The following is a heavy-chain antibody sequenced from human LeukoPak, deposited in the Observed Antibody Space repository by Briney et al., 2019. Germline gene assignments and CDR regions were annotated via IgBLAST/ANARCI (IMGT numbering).Heavy chain of an antibody. CDR1: GFTFSSYW. V-gene: IGHV3-7*03. CDR3: ARDAPVLGVRGAAL. CDR2: IKQDGSEK. D-gene: IGHD3-10*01. J-gene: IGHJ4*02. Sequence: GGPLRLSCAASGFTFSSYWMSWVRQAPGKGLEWVANIKQDGSEKYYVDSVKGRFTISRDNAKNSLYLQMNSLRAEDTAVYYCARDAPVLGVRGAALWGQGTLVTVSS.